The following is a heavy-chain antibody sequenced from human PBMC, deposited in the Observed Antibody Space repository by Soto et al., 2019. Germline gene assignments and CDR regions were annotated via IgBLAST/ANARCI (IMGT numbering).Heavy chain of an antibody. V-gene: IGHV3-15*01. D-gene: IGHD1-26*01. J-gene: IGHJ3*02. CDR1: GFTFSNAW. CDR2: IKSKTDGGTT. CDR3: TPDFCLVWGLEAPTQDAFDI. Sequence: GGSLTLSCASSGFTFSNAWKSSVRQAPGKGLEWDGRIKSKTDGGTTDYAAPLKGRYTNSRDDSNNTLYLQMNSLRTEHTAVYYCTPDFCLVWGLEAPTQDAFDIWGQGTIVSVPS.